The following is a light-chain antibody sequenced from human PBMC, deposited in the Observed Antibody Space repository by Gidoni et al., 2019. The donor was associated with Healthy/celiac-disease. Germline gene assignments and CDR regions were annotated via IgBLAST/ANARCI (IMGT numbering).Light chain of an antibody. CDR3: NSRDSSGNHLDVV. Sequence: SSELTQDPAVSVALGQTVRITCQGDSLRSYYASWYQQKPGQAPVLVIYGKNNRASGIPDRFSGPSSGNTASLTITGAQAEDEADYYCNSRDSSGNHLDVVFGGGTKLTVL. CDR2: GKN. J-gene: IGLJ2*01. CDR1: SLRSYY. V-gene: IGLV3-19*01.